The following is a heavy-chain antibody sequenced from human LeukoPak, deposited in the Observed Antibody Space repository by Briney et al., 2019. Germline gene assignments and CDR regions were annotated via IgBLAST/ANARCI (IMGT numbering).Heavy chain of an antibody. CDR2: IGTEGDT. CDR1: GFTVNNFD. CDR3: ARERDGFFDY. D-gene: IGHD5-24*01. J-gene: IGHJ4*02. V-gene: IGHV3-13*01. Sequence: GGSLRLSCAASGFTVNNFDMHWVRQAPGKGLEWVSGIGTEGDTYYPGSVKGRFTISRENATNSLYLQMNSLTAGDTAVYYCARERDGFFDYWGQGTLLTVSS.